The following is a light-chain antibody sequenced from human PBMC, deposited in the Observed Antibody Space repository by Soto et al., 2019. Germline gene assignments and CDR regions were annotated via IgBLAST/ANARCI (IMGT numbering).Light chain of an antibody. J-gene: IGKJ4*01. V-gene: IGKV2-30*01. CDR2: KVS. CDR1: QSLVYSDGKTY. CDR3: MQGGV. Sequence: DVGMTQSPLSLPVTLGQPASISCRASQSLVYSDGKTYLNWFQQRRGQSPRRLIDKVSNRGSGVPDRFSGSGSGPDFTMKISRVGAEDVGVYYCMQGGVFGGGPEVEIK.